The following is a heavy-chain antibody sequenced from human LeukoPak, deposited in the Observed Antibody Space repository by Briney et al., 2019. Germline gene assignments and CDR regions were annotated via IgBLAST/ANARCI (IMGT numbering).Heavy chain of an antibody. CDR3: ARAPQGWYWFDP. CDR2: INPSGGST. CDR1: GYTFTSYY. J-gene: IGHJ5*02. V-gene: IGHV1-46*01. Sequence: ASVKVSCKASGYTFTSYYMHWVRQAPGQGLEWMGIINPSGGSTSYAQKFQGRVTMTRDMSTSTVYMELSSLRSEDTAVYYCARAPQGWYWFDPWGQGTLVTVSS. D-gene: IGHD6-19*01.